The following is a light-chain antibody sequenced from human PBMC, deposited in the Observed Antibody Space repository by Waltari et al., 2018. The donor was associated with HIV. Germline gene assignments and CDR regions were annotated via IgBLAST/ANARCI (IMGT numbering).Light chain of an antibody. V-gene: IGLV6-57*01. CDR2: EDN. CDR1: SGSLASNY. CDR3: QSYDSSNQKVV. Sequence: NFMLTQPHSVSESPGKTVTISCTRRSGSLASNYMQWSQQRPGSSPTTVIYEDNQRPSGVPDRFSGSIDSSSNSASLTISGLKTEDEADYYCQSYDSSNQKVVFGGGTKLTVL. J-gene: IGLJ2*01.